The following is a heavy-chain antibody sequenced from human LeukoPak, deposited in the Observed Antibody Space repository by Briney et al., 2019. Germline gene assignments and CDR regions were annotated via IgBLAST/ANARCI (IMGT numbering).Heavy chain of an antibody. J-gene: IGHJ4*02. CDR2: ISSSSRTI. V-gene: IGHV3-48*01. D-gene: IGHD4-17*01. Sequence: GGSLRLSCAASGFTLSNYGMQWVRQAPGKGLEWLSYISSSSRTIYYAYSVKGRFTISRDNANNSLYLQMNSLRAEDTAVYYCARDRYGDYDFDYWGQGTLVTVSS. CDR1: GFTLSNYG. CDR3: ARDRYGDYDFDY.